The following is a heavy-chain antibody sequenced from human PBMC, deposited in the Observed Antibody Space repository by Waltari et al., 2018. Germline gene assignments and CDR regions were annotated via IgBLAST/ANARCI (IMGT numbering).Heavy chain of an antibody. D-gene: IGHD3-10*01. V-gene: IGHV3-21*01. CDR1: GFDFSDYD. CDR2: IGGTHSNI. J-gene: IGHJ5*02. CDR3: TRDLYGSGGDWFDP. Sequence: EVWLAESGGGLVKPGGSLRLSCTASGFDFSDYDMNWVRQAPGTGLGGVSSIGGTHSNIFYADSVKGRFTVSRDNAKNSLYFQMDNLRAEDSGLYYCTRDLYGSGGDWFDPWGQGTLVTVSS.